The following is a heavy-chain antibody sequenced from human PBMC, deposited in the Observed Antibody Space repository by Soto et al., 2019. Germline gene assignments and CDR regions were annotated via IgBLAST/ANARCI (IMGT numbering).Heavy chain of an antibody. D-gene: IGHD7-27*01. V-gene: IGHV3-11*01. CDR3: ARDTFNWDFDY. CDR2: ISSSGSII. Sequence: PGGSLRLSCAASGFTFSSYAMSWIRQAPGKGLEWVSYISSSGSIINYADSVKGRFTISRDNAKNSLYLQMNSLRAEDTAVYYCARDTFNWDFDYWGQGTLVTVSS. CDR1: GFTFSSYA. J-gene: IGHJ4*02.